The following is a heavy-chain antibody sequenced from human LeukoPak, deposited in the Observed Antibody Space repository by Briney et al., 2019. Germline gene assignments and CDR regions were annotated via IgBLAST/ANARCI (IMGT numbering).Heavy chain of an antibody. J-gene: IGHJ4*02. D-gene: IGHD1-26*01. CDR3: ARGESGSYWGLFDY. CDR2: ISYDGSNK. CDR1: GFTFSSYG. Sequence: GGSLRLSCAASGFTFSSYGMHWVRQAPGKGLEWVAVISYDGSNKYHADSVKGRFTISRDNSKNTLYLQMNSLRAEDTAVYYCARGESGSYWGLFDYWGQGTLSPSPQ. V-gene: IGHV3-30*03.